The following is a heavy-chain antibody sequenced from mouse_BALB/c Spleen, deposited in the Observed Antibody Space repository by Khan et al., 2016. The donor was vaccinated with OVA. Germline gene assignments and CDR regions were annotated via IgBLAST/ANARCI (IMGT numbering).Heavy chain of an antibody. V-gene: IGHV5-17*02. CDR3: STSYYYGYYFDY. CDR1: GFTFSSYG. CDR2: ISGDSSSI. D-gene: IGHD1-1*01. J-gene: IGHJ2*01. Sequence: EVELVESGGGLVQPGGSRKLSCAASGFTFSSYGMHWVRQAAEKGLEWVAYISGDSSSIYYADTVKGRFTISRDNPKNTLFLQMTSLMSEDTAMYYCSTSYYYGYYFDYWGPGTTLTVSA.